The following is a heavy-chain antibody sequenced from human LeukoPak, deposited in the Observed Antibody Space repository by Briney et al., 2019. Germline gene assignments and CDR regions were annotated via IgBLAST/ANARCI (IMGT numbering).Heavy chain of an antibody. J-gene: IGHJ6*04. CDR3: TTRPLVGYSYGSYYGMDV. D-gene: IGHD5-18*01. CDR1: GFTFSNAW. Sequence: GGSLRLSCAASGFTFSNAWMSWVRQAPGKGLEWVGRIKSKTDGGTTDYAAPVKGRFTISRDDSKNTLYLQMNSLKTEDTAVYYCTTRPLVGYSYGSYYGMDVWGKGTTVTVSS. V-gene: IGHV3-15*01. CDR2: IKSKTDGGTT.